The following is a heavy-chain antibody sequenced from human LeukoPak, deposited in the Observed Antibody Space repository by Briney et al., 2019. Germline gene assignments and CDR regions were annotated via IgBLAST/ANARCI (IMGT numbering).Heavy chain of an antibody. CDR2: ISSSRSNI. CDR3: ARDGP. V-gene: IGHV3-21*01. Sequence: GGSLRLSCAASGFTFSSYSMNWLRQAPGKGLEWISSISSSRSNIYYADSVTGRFPISRDNAKNSLHLQMNSLRAEDTAVYYCARDGPWGQGNLVTVSS. CDR1: GFTFSSYS. J-gene: IGHJ5*02.